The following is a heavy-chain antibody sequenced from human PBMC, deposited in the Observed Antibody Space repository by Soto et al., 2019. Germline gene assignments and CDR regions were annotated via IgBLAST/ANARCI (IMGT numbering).Heavy chain of an antibody. CDR3: ARDTAMVKGIFAY. Sequence: SETLSLTCTVSGGSISSGDYYWSWIRQPPGKGLEWIGYIYYSGSTYYNPSLKSRVTISVDTSKNQFSLKLSSVTAADTAVYYCARDTAMVKGIFAYWGQGTLVTVSS. J-gene: IGHJ4*02. CDR1: GGSISSGDYY. V-gene: IGHV4-30-4*01. CDR2: IYYSGST. D-gene: IGHD5-18*01.